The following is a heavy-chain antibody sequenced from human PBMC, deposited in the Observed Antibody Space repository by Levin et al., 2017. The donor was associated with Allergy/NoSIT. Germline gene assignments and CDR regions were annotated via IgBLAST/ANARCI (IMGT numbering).Heavy chain of an antibody. V-gene: IGHV3-7*01. J-gene: IGHJ4*02. D-gene: IGHD5-18*01. CDR2: IKQDGSEK. CDR1: GFTFSTYW. Sequence: GGSLRLSCVGSGFTFSTYWMSWVRQAPGKGLEWVASIKQDGSEKFYVDSVKGRFTISIDNAKNSLYLQMNSLSAEDTAVYYCARARRYSYALLGYFDYWGLGTLVTVSS. CDR3: ARARRYSYALLGYFDY.